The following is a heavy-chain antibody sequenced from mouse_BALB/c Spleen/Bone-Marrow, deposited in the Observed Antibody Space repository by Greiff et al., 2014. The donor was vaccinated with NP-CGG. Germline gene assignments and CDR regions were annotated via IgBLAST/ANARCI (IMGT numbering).Heavy chain of an antibody. CDR2: FNPYNDGS. J-gene: IGHJ2*01. D-gene: IGHD2-14*01. CDR1: GYTFTGSV. CDR3: AERGNNRHDFDN. Sequence: VQLQQSGPELVKPGASVKMSCKASGYTFTGSVMHWVKQKPGQGLEWIGYFNPYNDGSKYNEKFKGKATLTSDKSSSTAYMELSSLASEGSAVYSSAERGNNRHDFDNGAQGTTLPVSS. V-gene: IGHV1-14*01.